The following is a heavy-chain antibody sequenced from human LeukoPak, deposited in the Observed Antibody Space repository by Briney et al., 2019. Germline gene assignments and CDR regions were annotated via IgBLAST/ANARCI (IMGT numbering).Heavy chain of an antibody. V-gene: IGHV1-3*01. D-gene: IGHD4-17*01. CDR1: GYTFTSYA. Sequence: ASVKVSCKASGYTFTSYAMHWVRQAPGQRLEWMGWINAGNGNTKYSQKFQGRVTITRDTSANTAYMELSSLRSEDTAVYYCARDRVDYGDYYYYYGMDVWGQGTTVTVSS. CDR3: ARDRVDYGDYYYYYGMDV. J-gene: IGHJ6*02. CDR2: INAGNGNT.